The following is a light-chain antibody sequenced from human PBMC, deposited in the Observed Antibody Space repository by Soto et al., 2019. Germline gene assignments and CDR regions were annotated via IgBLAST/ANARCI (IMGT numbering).Light chain of an antibody. CDR3: CSYAGNPYV. Sequence: QSALTQPASVSGSPGQSIVISCTGTSSDVGSYNSVSWYQQHPGKAPKLMIYEGSKRPSGVSDRFSGSKSGNTASLTISGLQAEDEADYYCCSYAGNPYVFGTGTKVTVL. CDR2: EGS. J-gene: IGLJ1*01. V-gene: IGLV2-23*01. CDR1: SSDVGSYNS.